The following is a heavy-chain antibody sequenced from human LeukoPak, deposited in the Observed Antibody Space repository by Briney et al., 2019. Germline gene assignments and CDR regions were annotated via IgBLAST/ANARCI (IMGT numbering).Heavy chain of an antibody. D-gene: IGHD2-2*01. CDR1: GFTFSSYS. CDR2: ISSSSSYI. CDR3: ARGEVDCSSTSCYLGYYYYGMDV. J-gene: IGHJ6*02. V-gene: IGHV3-21*01. Sequence: GGSLRLSCAASGFTFSSYSMNWVRQAPGKGLEWVSSISSSSSYIYYADSVKGRFTISRDNAKNSLYLQMNSLRAEDTAVYYRARGEVDCSSTSCYLGYYYYGMDVWGQGTTVTVSS.